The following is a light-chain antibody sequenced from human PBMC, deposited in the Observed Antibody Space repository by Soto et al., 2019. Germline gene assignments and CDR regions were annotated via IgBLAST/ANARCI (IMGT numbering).Light chain of an antibody. CDR3: QQYNTWPPT. Sequence: EIVLTHSPSTLSVPPLERATLSCRASQSVSSYLAWYQHKPGQAPRLLIYDASTRATGIPARFSGSGSGTEFTLTIGSLQSEDFAVYYCQQYNTWPPTFGQGTKVDI. CDR2: DAS. J-gene: IGKJ1*01. CDR1: QSVSSY. V-gene: IGKV3D-15*01.